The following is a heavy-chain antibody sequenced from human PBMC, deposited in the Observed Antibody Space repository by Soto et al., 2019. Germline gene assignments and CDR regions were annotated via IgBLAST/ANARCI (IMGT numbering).Heavy chain of an antibody. D-gene: IGHD6-13*01. J-gene: IGHJ3*02. CDR3: AREAAAGGGFDI. CDR2: TYYRSKWYN. V-gene: IGHV6-1*01. CDR1: GDRFSSNSAA. Sequence: SETLSLTCAISGDRFSSNSAAWNWIRQSPSRGLKWLGRTYYRSKWYNDYAVSVKSRIIINPDTSKNQFSLQLNSVTPEDTAVYYCAREAAAGGGFDIWGQGTMVTVSS.